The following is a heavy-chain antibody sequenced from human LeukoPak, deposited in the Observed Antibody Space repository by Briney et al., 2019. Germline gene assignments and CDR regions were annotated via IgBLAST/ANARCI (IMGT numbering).Heavy chain of an antibody. Sequence: SETLSLTCTVSGGFISSYYWSWIRQPAGKGLEWIGRIYTSGSTNYNPSLKSRVTISVDKSKNQFSLKLSSVTAADTAVYYCARDTAVAGIFDYWGQGTLVTVSS. CDR2: IYTSGST. CDR3: ARDTAVAGIFDY. D-gene: IGHD6-19*01. J-gene: IGHJ4*02. V-gene: IGHV4-4*07. CDR1: GGFISSYY.